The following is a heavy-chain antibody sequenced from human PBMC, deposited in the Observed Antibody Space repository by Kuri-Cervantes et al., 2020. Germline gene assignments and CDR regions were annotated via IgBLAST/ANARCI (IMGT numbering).Heavy chain of an antibody. D-gene: IGHD3-9*01. V-gene: IGHV4-39*01. J-gene: IGHJ5*02. CDR2: IYHSGST. Sequence: SETLSLTCTVSGGSISSSSYYWGWIRQPPGKGLEWIGSIYHSGSTYYNPSLKSRVTISVDTSKNQFSLKLSSVTAADTAVYYCARHSTGYYQATWFDPWGQGTLVTVSS. CDR3: ARHSTGYYQATWFDP. CDR1: GGSISSSSYY.